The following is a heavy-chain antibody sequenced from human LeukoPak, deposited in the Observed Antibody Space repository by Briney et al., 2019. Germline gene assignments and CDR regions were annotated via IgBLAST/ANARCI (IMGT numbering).Heavy chain of an antibody. V-gene: IGHV3-30*18. CDR2: ISYDGSNK. J-gene: IGHJ3*02. Sequence: GGSLRLSCAASGFTFSSYGMHWVRQAPGKGLEWVAVISYDGSNKYYADSVKGRFTISRDNSKNTLYLQMNSLRAEDTAVYYCAKEGRYSSGWYQYNDAFDIWGQGTMVTVSS. CDR3: AKEGRYSSGWYQYNDAFDI. CDR1: GFTFSSYG. D-gene: IGHD6-19*01.